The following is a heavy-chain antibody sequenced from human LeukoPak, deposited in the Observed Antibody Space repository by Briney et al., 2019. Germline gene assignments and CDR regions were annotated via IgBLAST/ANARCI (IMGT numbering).Heavy chain of an antibody. D-gene: IGHD2-15*01. CDR2: ISVDGRTI. Sequence: GGSLRLSCAASGFTFSSYEMNWVRQAPGKGLEWVSYISVDGRTIYYADSVKGRFTISRDNAKNTLYLQMNSLRAEDTAVYYCARGVVVAASDAFDIWGQGTMVIVSS. V-gene: IGHV3-48*03. CDR3: ARGVVVAASDAFDI. J-gene: IGHJ3*02. CDR1: GFTFSSYE.